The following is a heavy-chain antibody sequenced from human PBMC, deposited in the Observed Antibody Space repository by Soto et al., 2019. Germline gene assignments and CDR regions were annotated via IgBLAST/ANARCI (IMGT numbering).Heavy chain of an antibody. J-gene: IGHJ4*02. Sequence: EVQLVEYGGGLGQPGGSLRLSCAASGFTFSSYEMNWVRQAPGKGLEWISYISSSGSTRYDADSVKGRFTTSRDNVKNSRKQQVNSLRAEDTAGYYCARDGHNSFDYWGQGTLVTGSS. CDR1: GFTFSSYE. CDR2: ISSSGSTR. V-gene: IGHV3-48*03. CDR3: ARDGHNSFDY.